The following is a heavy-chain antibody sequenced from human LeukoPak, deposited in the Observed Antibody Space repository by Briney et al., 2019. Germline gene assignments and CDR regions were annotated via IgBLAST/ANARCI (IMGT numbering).Heavy chain of an antibody. V-gene: IGHV3-7*01. D-gene: IGHD1-26*01. CDR3: AKDTVGALDY. CDR2: IKQDGSER. Sequence: GGSLRLSCAASGFTFSTSWMAWVRQAPGEGLEWVASIKQDGSERFYVDSVKGRFTISRDNDKNSLSLQMNSLRAEDTAVYYCAKDTVGALDYWGQGTLVTVSS. J-gene: IGHJ4*02. CDR1: GFTFSTSW.